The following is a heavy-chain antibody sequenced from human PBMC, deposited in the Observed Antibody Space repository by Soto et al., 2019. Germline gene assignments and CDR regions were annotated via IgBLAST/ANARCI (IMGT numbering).Heavy chain of an antibody. V-gene: IGHV1-18*01. Sequence: QVQLVQSGAEVKKPGASVKVSCKASGYTFTSYGISWVRQAPGQGLEWMGWISAYNGNTNYAQKLQGRVTMTTDTSTSTAYMELRSLRSDDTAVYYCARDPRPENTVTLAHYYYGMDVWGQGTTVTVSS. CDR3: ARDPRPENTVTLAHYYYGMDV. J-gene: IGHJ6*02. CDR1: GYTFTSYG. D-gene: IGHD4-4*01. CDR2: ISAYNGNT.